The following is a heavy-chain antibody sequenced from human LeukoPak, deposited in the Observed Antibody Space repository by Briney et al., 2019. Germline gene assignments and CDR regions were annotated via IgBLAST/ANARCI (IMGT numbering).Heavy chain of an antibody. CDR3: AKVLGYYDSSGTIPDAFDI. V-gene: IGHV3-23*01. CDR2: ISGSGGST. CDR1: GFTFSSYA. Sequence: GGSLRLSCAASGFTFSSYAMSWVRQAPGKGLEWVSAISGSGGSTYYADSVKGRFTISRDNSKNTLYLQMNSLRAEDTAVYYCAKVLGYYDSSGTIPDAFDIWGQGTMVTVSS. D-gene: IGHD3-22*01. J-gene: IGHJ3*02.